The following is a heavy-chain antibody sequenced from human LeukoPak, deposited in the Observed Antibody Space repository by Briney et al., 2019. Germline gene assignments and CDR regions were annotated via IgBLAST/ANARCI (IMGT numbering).Heavy chain of an antibody. J-gene: IGHJ4*02. CDR2: ISYDGSIK. V-gene: IGHV3-30*18. CDR1: ELTFDIYG. CDR3: AKGGYCSGGSCYSEGYYFDY. Sequence: AGGSLRLSCAASELTFDIYGMHWVRQAPGKGLEWVAVISYDGSIKYYADSLKGRFTISRDNSKNTLYLQINSLRAEDTAVYYCAKGGYCSGGSCYSEGYYFDYWGQGTLVTVSS. D-gene: IGHD2-15*01.